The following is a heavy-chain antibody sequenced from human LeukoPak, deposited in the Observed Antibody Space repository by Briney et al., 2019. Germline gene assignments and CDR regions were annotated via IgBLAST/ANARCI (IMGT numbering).Heavy chain of an antibody. Sequence: SGTLSLTCTVSGGSISSPNSYWGWIRQPPGKGLEWIASLYYSGSAYHSPSLKSRVTISVYRSKNQFSLKLYSVTAADSAVYYCARHVYCGGNCYRDDYYYYIDVWGTGTTVTVSS. J-gene: IGHJ6*03. CDR1: GGSISSPNSY. CDR2: LYYSGSA. D-gene: IGHD2-21*01. CDR3: ARHVYCGGNCYRDDYYYYIDV. V-gene: IGHV4-39*01.